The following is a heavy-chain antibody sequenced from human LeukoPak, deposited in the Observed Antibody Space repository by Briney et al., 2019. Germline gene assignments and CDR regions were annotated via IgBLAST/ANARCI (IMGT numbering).Heavy chain of an antibody. V-gene: IGHV4-30-2*01. CDR1: GGSISSGGYY. Sequence: SETLSLTCTVSGGSISSGGYYWSWIRQPPGKGLEWIGYIYHSGSTYYNPSLKSRVTISVDTSKNQFSLKLSSVTAADTAVYYCARDRRIAAAHRAFDIWGQGTMVTVSS. CDR2: IYHSGST. CDR3: ARDRRIAAAHRAFDI. D-gene: IGHD6-13*01. J-gene: IGHJ3*02.